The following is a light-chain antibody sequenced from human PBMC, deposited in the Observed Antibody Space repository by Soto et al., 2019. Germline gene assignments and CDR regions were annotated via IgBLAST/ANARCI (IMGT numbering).Light chain of an antibody. CDR1: QSLLFSSNNENY. V-gene: IGKV4-1*01. CDR2: WAS. Sequence: DIVMTQSPDSLAVSLGERATINCKSSQSLLFSSNNENYLAWYQQKPGQPPKLLIYWASTRESGVPARFSGRGSGKHFTLTISSSQAEDVAFYSCQQYYAAPRTFGQGTKVEIK. J-gene: IGKJ1*01. CDR3: QQYYAAPRT.